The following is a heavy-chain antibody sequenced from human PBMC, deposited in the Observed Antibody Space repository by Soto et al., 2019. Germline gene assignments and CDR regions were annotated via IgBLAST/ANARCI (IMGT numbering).Heavy chain of an antibody. V-gene: IGHV6-1*01. J-gene: IGHJ3*01. CDR2: TYYRSKWFH. CDR1: GDSVSSDITS. Sequence: SQTLSLTCAISGDSVSSDITSWNWIRRSPSRGLEWLGRTYYRSKWFHDYAASVKSRITINPDTSKNQFSLELNSMTPEDTAVYYCARGNALDVWGQGTVVTV. CDR3: ARGNALDV. D-gene: IGHD3-10*01.